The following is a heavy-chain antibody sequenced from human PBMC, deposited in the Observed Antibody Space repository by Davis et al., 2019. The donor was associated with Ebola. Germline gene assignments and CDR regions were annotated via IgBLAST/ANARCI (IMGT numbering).Heavy chain of an antibody. CDR1: GYTFTSHY. D-gene: IGHD3-3*01. CDR2: INPSGGST. V-gene: IGHV1-46*01. J-gene: IGHJ5*02. Sequence: AASVKVSCKASGYTFTSHYIHWVRQAPGHGLEWMGIINPSGGSTSNAQKFQGRITMTRDTSTSTVYMELSSLRSEDTAVYYCARGHEVLRFVRWLPRGLKWFDPWGQGTLVTVSS. CDR3: ARGHEVLRFVRWLPRGLKWFDP.